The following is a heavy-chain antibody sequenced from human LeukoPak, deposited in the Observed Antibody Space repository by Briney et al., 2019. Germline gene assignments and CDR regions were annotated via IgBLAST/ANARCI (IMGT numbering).Heavy chain of an antibody. CDR1: GGTFSSYA. CDR3: ATRGSTSSYSFDY. Sequence: ASVKVSCKASGGTFSSYAISWVRQAAGQGLEGMGWMNPNSGNTGYAQKFQGRVTMTRNTSISTAYMELSSLRSEDTAVYYCATRGSTSSYSFDYWGQGTLVTVSS. J-gene: IGHJ4*02. V-gene: IGHV1-8*02. CDR2: MNPNSGNT. D-gene: IGHD2-2*01.